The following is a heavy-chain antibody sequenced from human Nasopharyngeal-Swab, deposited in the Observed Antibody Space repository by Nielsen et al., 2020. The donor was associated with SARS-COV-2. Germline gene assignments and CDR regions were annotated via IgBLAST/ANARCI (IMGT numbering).Heavy chain of an antibody. CDR3: ARVAHYYDSSGYPYAFDI. V-gene: IGHV1-69*13. CDR2: IIPIFGTA. Sequence: SVKVSCKASGGTFSSYAISWVRQDPGQGLKWMGGIIPIFGTANYAQKFQGRVTITADESTSTAYMELSSLRSEDTAVYYCARVAHYYDSSGYPYAFDIWGQGTMVTVSS. D-gene: IGHD3-22*01. CDR1: GGTFSSYA. J-gene: IGHJ3*02.